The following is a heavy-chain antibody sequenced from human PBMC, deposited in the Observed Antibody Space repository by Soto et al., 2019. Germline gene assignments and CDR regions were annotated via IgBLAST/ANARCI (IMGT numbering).Heavy chain of an antibody. D-gene: IGHD2-15*01. CDR1: GDSIISSDFY. CDR2: IFYLGSS. V-gene: IGHV4-39*01. Sequence: PSENLSLTCTVSGDSIISSDFYWGWVRQPPGKGLEWIGSIFYLGSSYYNPSLKSRVTMSVDTSKNQFSLRLRSVTAADTALYLSASISLSLRNNHWFDSCGQGIMVTV. CDR3: ASISLSLRNNHWFDS. J-gene: IGHJ5*01.